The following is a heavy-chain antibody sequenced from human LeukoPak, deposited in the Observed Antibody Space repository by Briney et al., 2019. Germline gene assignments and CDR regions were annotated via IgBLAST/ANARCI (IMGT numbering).Heavy chain of an antibody. Sequence: ASVKVSCKASGYTFTSYDINWVRQAPGQGLEWMGGIIPIFGTSNYAQKFQGRVTITADEATSTAYMELNSLRAEDTAVYYCARENYGSGELLDYWGQGTLVTVSS. CDR1: GYTFTSYD. V-gene: IGHV1-69*13. CDR3: ARENYGSGELLDY. J-gene: IGHJ4*02. CDR2: IIPIFGTS. D-gene: IGHD3-10*01.